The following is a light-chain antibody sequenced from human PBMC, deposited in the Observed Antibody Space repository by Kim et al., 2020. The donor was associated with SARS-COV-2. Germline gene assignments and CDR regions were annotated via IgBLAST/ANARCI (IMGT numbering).Light chain of an antibody. V-gene: IGKV1-39*01. CDR1: QSISSH. CDR3: QQSYNTPFT. CDR2: AAS. J-gene: IGKJ3*01. Sequence: DIHKTQSPSSLSASVGDRVTITCRTSQSISSHLNWYHQKPGRAPKLLIYAASTMQGGVPSRFSGGGSETDFTLTISSPQPEDFGTYFCQQSYNTPFTFGPGTRVDIK.